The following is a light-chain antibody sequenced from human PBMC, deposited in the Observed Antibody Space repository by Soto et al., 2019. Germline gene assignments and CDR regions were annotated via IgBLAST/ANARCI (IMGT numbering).Light chain of an antibody. V-gene: IGKV3-20*01. Sequence: EIVLTQSPGTLSLSPGERATLSCRASQSVSGAYLAWYQQKPGQAPRLLIYDASSRATGIPDRFSGSGSGTDFTLTISRLEPEDFAVFFCQQYGNSPRTFGQGTRWIS. CDR1: QSVSGAY. J-gene: IGKJ1*01. CDR2: DAS. CDR3: QQYGNSPRT.